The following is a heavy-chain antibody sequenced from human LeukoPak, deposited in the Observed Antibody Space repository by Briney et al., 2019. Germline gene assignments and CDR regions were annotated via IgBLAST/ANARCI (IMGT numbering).Heavy chain of an antibody. J-gene: IGHJ4*02. CDR2: ISWDGGST. Sequence: GGSLRLSCAASGFTFDDSGMSWVRQAPGKGLEWVSLISWDGGSTYYADSVKGRFTISRDNSKNSLYLQMNSLRAEDTAVYYCTKGRGIWGQGTLVTVSS. CDR3: TKGRGI. CDR1: GFTFDDSG. D-gene: IGHD3-10*01. V-gene: IGHV3-43D*03.